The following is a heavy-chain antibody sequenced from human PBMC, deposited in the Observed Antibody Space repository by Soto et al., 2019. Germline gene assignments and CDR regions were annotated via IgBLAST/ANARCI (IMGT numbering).Heavy chain of an antibody. CDR2: IYYSGST. Sequence: QLQLQESGPGLVKPSETLSLTCTVSGGSISSSSYYWGWIRQPPGKGLEWIGSIYYSGSTYYNPSPKSRVTISVDTSKTQFSLRLSSVTAADTAVYYCASHRSHSSSYVDPWGQGTLVTVSS. J-gene: IGHJ5*02. CDR3: ASHRSHSSSYVDP. V-gene: IGHV4-39*01. CDR1: GGSISSSSYY. D-gene: IGHD6-13*01.